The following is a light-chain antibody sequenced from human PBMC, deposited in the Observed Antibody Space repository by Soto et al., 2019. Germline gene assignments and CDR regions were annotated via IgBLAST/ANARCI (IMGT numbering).Light chain of an antibody. Sequence: QSALTPPASVSGSPGQSITLSCTGTSSDVGGYKFVSWHQQHPGKAPKLIIYDVTNRPSGVSSRFSGSKSGNTASLTISGLQAEDEADYYCSSYTSSSTLVFGGGTKVTVL. CDR1: SSDVGGYKF. V-gene: IGLV2-14*03. CDR2: DVT. J-gene: IGLJ2*01. CDR3: SSYTSSSTLV.